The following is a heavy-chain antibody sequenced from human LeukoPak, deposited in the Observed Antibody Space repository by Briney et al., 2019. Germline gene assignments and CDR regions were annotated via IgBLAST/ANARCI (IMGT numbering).Heavy chain of an antibody. J-gene: IGHJ6*02. CDR1: GGSFSGYY. Sequence: PSETLSLTCAVYGGSFSGYYWSWIRQPPGKGLEWLGEINHSGSTNYNPSLKSRVTISVDTSKNQFSLKLSSVTAADTAVYYCARGSARYCSSTSCYRGGSYYYYGMDVWGQGTTVTVSS. D-gene: IGHD2-2*02. CDR3: ARGSARYCSSTSCYRGGSYYYYGMDV. V-gene: IGHV4-34*01. CDR2: INHSGST.